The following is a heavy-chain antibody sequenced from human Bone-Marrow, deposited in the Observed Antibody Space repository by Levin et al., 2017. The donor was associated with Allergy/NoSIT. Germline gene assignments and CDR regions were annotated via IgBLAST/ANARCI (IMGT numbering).Heavy chain of an antibody. J-gene: IGHJ6*02. CDR3: ARSYYYDTNYYSYGMDV. Sequence: AASVKVSCKASGYTFSDYYMNWVRQAPGHGLEGMGWINPNSGGTTFAQKVQGRVTLTRDTSSTTANMELSRLRSDDTAVYYCARSYYYDTNYYSYGMDVWGQGTTVTVSS. V-gene: IGHV1-2*02. CDR1: GYTFSDYY. D-gene: IGHD3-22*01. CDR2: INPNSGGT.